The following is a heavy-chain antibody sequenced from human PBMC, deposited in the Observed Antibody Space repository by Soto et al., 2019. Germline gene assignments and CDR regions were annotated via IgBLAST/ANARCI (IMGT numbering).Heavy chain of an antibody. V-gene: IGHV3-30-3*01. CDR2: ISYDGSNK. CDR1: GFTFSSYA. CDR3: AREVYYDSSGVPDAFDI. D-gene: IGHD3-22*01. Sequence: GGSLRLSCAASGFTFSSYAMHWVRQAPGKGLEWVAVISYDGSNKYYADSVKGRFTISRDNSKNTLYLQMNSLRAEDTAVYYCAREVYYDSSGVPDAFDIWGQGTMVTVSS. J-gene: IGHJ3*02.